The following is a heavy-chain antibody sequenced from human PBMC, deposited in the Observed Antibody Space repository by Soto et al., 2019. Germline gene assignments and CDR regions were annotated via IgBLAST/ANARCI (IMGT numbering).Heavy chain of an antibody. Sequence: QVHLVQSGVEVKTPGASVKVSCQASGYTFFTYDISWVRQAPGQGLEWMGCISTYSGDTKYAQKFQGRVTMTTDTSNNTAYLELRSLRSHGTAVYYCARHHGPTTTENWFDPWGQGTLVTVSS. CDR2: ISTYSGDT. J-gene: IGHJ5*02. CDR1: GYTFFTYD. D-gene: IGHD5-12*01. CDR3: ARHHGPTTTENWFDP. V-gene: IGHV1-18*01.